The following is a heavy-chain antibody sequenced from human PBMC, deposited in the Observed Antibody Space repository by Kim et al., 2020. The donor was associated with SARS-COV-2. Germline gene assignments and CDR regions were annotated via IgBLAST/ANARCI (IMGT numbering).Heavy chain of an antibody. D-gene: IGHD3-10*01. J-gene: IGHJ3*01. CDR2: ISGRGDVT. V-gene: IGHV3-23*01. CDR3: VRVTDARSSYYSDAFDV. Sequence: GGSLRLSCAVSGFTFTTYAMTWIRQAPGKGLEWVSAISGRGDVTEYADSVKGRFTISRHNSRNKLYLDMNNLRADDTATYYCVRVTDARSSYYSDAFDVWGQGTLVTVSP. CDR1: GFTFTTYA.